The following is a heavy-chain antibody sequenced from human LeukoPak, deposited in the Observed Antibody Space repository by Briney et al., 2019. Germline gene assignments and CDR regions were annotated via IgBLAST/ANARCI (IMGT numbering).Heavy chain of an antibody. D-gene: IGHD2-21*01. V-gene: IGHV4-59*08. Sequence: SETLSLTCTVSGDSINTYSWHWIRQPPGKGLEWIGHIYYSGSTNYNPSLRSRVTMSVDTSKNHFSLRLTSVTAADTAVYYCAKRRQTGGDNGLHNGFDPWGQGILVTVSS. CDR1: GDSINTYS. CDR3: AKRRQTGGDNGLHNGFDP. J-gene: IGHJ5*02. CDR2: IYYSGST.